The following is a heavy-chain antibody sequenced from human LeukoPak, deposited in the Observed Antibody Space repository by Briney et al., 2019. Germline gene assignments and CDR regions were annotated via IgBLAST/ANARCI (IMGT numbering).Heavy chain of an antibody. CDR3: ARRYYGGNAAFDY. D-gene: IGHD4-23*01. V-gene: IGHV5-51*01. CDR2: IYPGDSDT. J-gene: IGHJ4*02. Sequence: KVSCKASGYTFTGYWIGWVRQMPGKGLEWMGIIYPGDSDTRYSPSFQGQVTISADKSISTAYLQWSSLKASDTAMYYCARRYYGGNAAFDYWGQGTLVTVSS. CDR1: GYTFTGYW.